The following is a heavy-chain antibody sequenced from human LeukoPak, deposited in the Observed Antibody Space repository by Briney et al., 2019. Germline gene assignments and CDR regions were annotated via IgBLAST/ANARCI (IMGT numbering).Heavy chain of an antibody. V-gene: IGHV3-11*04. Sequence: PGGSLRLSCAASGFTFSDYYMSWIRQPPGKGLEWVSYISSSGSTIYYADSVTGRFTISRDNAKNSLYLQMNSLRAEDTAVYYCARVAYYYDSSGYYYFDYWGQGTLVTVSS. CDR2: ISSSGSTI. CDR1: GFTFSDYY. D-gene: IGHD3-22*01. J-gene: IGHJ4*02. CDR3: ARVAYYYDSSGYYYFDY.